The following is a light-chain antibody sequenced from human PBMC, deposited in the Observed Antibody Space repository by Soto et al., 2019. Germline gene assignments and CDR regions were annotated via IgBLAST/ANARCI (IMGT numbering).Light chain of an antibody. CDR3: QQRSNWPIT. CDR1: QSVRTY. Sequence: EIVLTQSPGTLSLSPEDRATLSCKASQSVRTYVGWYQQKPGQAPRLLIYDASSRATGIPARFSGSGSGTDFTLAISSLEPEDFAVYYCQQRSNWPITFGQGTRLDIK. CDR2: DAS. J-gene: IGKJ5*01. V-gene: IGKV3-11*01.